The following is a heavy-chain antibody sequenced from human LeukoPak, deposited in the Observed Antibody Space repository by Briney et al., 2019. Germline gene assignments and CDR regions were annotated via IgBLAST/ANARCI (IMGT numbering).Heavy chain of an antibody. J-gene: IGHJ4*02. Sequence: GGSLRLSCAASGFTFSSYWMSWVRRAPGKGLEWVANIKQDGSAKYYVDSVKGRFTISRDNAKNSLYLQMNSLRAEDTAVYYCARDPTYGSGSTNYWGQGTLVTVSS. D-gene: IGHD3-10*01. V-gene: IGHV3-7*01. CDR1: GFTFSSYW. CDR3: ARDPTYGSGSTNY. CDR2: IKQDGSAK.